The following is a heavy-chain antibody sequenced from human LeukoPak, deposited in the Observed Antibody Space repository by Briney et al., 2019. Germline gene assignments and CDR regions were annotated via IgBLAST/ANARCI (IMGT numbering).Heavy chain of an antibody. CDR1: GVSTSSGY. D-gene: IGHD3-10*01. CDR2: TSTSVPT. V-gene: IGHV4-4*07. J-gene: IGHJ5*02. Sequence: SETLSLTCIVSGVSTSSGYWSWIRQPAGKGLEWMGHTSTSVPTYYNPSLKSRVTMSLDTSENHFSLKLNSVTAADTAVYYCARGYGAWSYSTWGQGTLVNVSS. CDR3: ARGYGAWSYST.